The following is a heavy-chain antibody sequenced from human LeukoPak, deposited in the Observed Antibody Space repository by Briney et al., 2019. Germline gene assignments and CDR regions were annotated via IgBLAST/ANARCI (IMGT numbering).Heavy chain of an antibody. V-gene: IGHV4-34*01. D-gene: IGHD3-10*01. Sequence: SETLPLTCAVYGGSFSGYYRSWIRQPPGKGLEWIGEINHSGSTNYNPSLKSRVTISVDTSKNQFSLKLSSVTAADTAVYYCARAITMVQGVIMDYFDYWGQGTLVTVPS. CDR3: ARAITMVQGVIMDYFDY. CDR1: GGSFSGYY. CDR2: INHSGST. J-gene: IGHJ4*02.